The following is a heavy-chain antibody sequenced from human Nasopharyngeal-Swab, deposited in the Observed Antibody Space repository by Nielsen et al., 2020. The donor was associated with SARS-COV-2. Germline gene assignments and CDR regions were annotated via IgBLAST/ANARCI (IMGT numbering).Heavy chain of an antibody. CDR1: GFTFSSYG. J-gene: IGHJ4*02. CDR2: IWYDGSNK. Sequence: GGSLRLSCAASGFTFSSYGMHWVRQAPGKGLEWVAVIWYDGSNKYYADSVKGRLTISRDNSKNTLYLQMNSLRAEDTAVYYCARDEERAGYSSGWYGLGGQGTLVTVSS. V-gene: IGHV3-33*01. D-gene: IGHD6-19*01. CDR3: ARDEERAGYSSGWYGL.